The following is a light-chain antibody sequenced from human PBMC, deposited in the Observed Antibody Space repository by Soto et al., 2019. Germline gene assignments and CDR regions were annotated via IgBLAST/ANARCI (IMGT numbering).Light chain of an antibody. J-gene: IGLJ3*02. CDR3: ISYTSSSTWV. Sequence: QSVPTQPASVSGSPGQSISISYTWTSSDVGGYNYVSWYQQHPGKAPKLMIYEVSNRPSGVSDRFSGSRYGNTASLTISGLQAEDESDYYCISYTSSSTWVFGGGTKVTVL. CDR1: SSDVGGYNY. CDR2: EVS. V-gene: IGLV2-14*01.